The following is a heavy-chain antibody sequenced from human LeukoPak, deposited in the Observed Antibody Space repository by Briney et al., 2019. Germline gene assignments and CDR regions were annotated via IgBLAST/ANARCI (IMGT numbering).Heavy chain of an antibody. D-gene: IGHD3-22*01. CDR2: IYTSGST. CDR3: ARDLPGYYDSSGYYSDWFDP. J-gene: IGHJ5*02. Sequence: SETLSLTCTVSGGSISSYYWSWIRQPAGKGLEWIGRIYTSGSTNYNPSLKSRVTMSVDTSKNQFSLKLSSVTAADTAVYYCARDLPGYYDSSGYYSDWFDPWGQGTLVTVSS. CDR1: GGSISSYY. V-gene: IGHV4-4*07.